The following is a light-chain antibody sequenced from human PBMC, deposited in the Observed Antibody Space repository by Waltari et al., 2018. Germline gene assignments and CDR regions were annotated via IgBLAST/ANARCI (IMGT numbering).Light chain of an antibody. J-gene: IGKJ1*01. Sequence: EIVLTQSPATLSLSPGERATLSCRASQSVSSYLAWYQQKPGQAPRLLIYDASNRATGIPARFSGSGSGTDFTLTISSLQPEDFATYHCQQYSSYRAFGQGTTVEIK. CDR2: DAS. V-gene: IGKV3-11*01. CDR3: QQYSSYRA. CDR1: QSVSSY.